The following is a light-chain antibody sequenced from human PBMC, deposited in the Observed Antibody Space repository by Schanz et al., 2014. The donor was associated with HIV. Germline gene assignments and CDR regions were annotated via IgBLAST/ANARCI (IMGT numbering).Light chain of an antibody. V-gene: IGLV2-14*01. J-gene: IGLJ3*02. CDR2: EVS. Sequence: QSALTQPASVSGSPGQSITIPCTGTYSDIGAYLYVSWYQQHPGRAPKLMIYEVSKRPSGVPDRFSGSKSGTSASLAISGLRSEDEADYYCAAWDDSLSGWVFGGGTKLTVL. CDR1: YSDIGAYLY. CDR3: AAWDDSLSGWV.